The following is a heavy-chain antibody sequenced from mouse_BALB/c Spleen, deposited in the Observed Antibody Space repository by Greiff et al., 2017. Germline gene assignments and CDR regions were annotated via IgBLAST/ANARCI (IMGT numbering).Heavy chain of an antibody. V-gene: IGHV3-8*02. CDR2: ISYSGST. CDR1: GDSITSGY. J-gene: IGHJ4*01. CDR3: ARGGYGNYYAMDY. D-gene: IGHD2-10*02. Sequence: EVKVVESGPSLVKPSQTLSLTCSVTGDSITSGYWNWIRKFPGNKLEYMGYISYSGSTYYNPSLKSRISITRDTSKNQYYLQLNSVTTEDTATYYCARGGYGNYYAMDYWGQGTSVTVSS.